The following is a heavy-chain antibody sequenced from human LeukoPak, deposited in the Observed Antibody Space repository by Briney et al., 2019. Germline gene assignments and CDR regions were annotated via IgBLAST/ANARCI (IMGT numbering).Heavy chain of an antibody. Sequence: GGSLRLSCAASGFTFSTYWIHWVRQAPGKGLVWVSRIKSDGSTNYADSVKGRFTISRDNAKNTLSLQMNSLRHEDTGVYYCAKAPSEIGGYYPEYFRHWGQGNLVTVSS. CDR3: AKAPSEIGGYYPEYFRH. CDR2: IKSDGST. J-gene: IGHJ1*01. CDR1: GFTFSTYW. V-gene: IGHV3-74*01. D-gene: IGHD3-22*01.